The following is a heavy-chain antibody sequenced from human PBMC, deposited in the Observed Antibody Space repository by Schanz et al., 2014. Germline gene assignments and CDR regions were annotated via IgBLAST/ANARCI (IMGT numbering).Heavy chain of an antibody. CDR3: AYYDVLTDFDY. CDR1: GFSFSTYG. D-gene: IGHD3-9*01. Sequence: EVRLVESGGGLVKPGGSLRLSCAASGFSFSTYGMTWVRQAPGKGLEWVSSISSSSIYIYQADSMRGRVTISRDNAKNSQCLRMNSMSADDTAVYYCAYYDVLTDFDYWGQGTLVTVSS. CDR2: ISSSSIYI. J-gene: IGHJ4*02. V-gene: IGHV3-21*04.